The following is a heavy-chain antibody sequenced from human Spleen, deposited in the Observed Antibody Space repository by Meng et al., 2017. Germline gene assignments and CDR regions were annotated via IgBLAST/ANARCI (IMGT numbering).Heavy chain of an antibody. CDR1: GFTFSSYS. J-gene: IGHJ4*02. D-gene: IGHD3-22*01. CDR3: ARGGNQDYYYDSSGAQIDY. V-gene: IGHV3-48*04. CDR2: ITSSGSTI. Sequence: GESLKISCAASGFTFSSYSMNWVRQAPGRGLEWVAYITSSGSTIHYTDSVKGRFTISRDNAKNSLYLRMNSLRAEDTAVYYCARGGNQDYYYDSSGAQIDYWGQGTLVTVSS.